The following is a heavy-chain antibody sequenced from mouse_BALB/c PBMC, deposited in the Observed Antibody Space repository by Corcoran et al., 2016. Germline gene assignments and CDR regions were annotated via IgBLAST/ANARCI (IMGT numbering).Heavy chain of an antibody. CDR3: ARGGSGGWDYYYGRDG. Sequence: QVQLVQSGAEVKKPGASVTVSCKASGYTFTRYYMHWVRQSPGQGLEWMGIIHPSGWSTSYAQKFQGRVTMTRDTSTSTVDMGLSSLRSEDTAVEYWARGGSGGWDYYYGRDGWGKGTTVTGSS. CDR2: IHPSGWST. V-gene: IGHV1-64*01. CDR1: GYTFTRYY. D-gene: IGHD1-1*01. J-gene: IGHJ1*03.